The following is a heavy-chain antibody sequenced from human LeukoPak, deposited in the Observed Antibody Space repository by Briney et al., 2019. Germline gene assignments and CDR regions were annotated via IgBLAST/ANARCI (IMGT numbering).Heavy chain of an antibody. J-gene: IGHJ2*01. D-gene: IGHD6-19*01. V-gene: IGHV4-4*09. CDR1: GVSISSYY. CDR2: ISTSGST. CDR3: ARHDEGSGWYRSYIDL. Sequence: SETLSLTCTVSGVSISSYYCSWIRQPPGKGLEWIGYISTSGSTDYSPSLRSRVTISVDRSKNQCSLNLSSVTAADTAVYYCARHDEGSGWYRSYIDLWGRGTLVIVPS.